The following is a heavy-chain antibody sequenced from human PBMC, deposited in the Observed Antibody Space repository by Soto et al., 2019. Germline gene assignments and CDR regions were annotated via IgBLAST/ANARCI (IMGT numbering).Heavy chain of an antibody. V-gene: IGHV3-23*05. CDR1: GLPHSNFA. D-gene: IGHD2-21*01. CDR3: AKDAVYNDGLWLMDH. Sequence: QPSGSLRLSCTASGLPHSNFAMMWVRQAPGKGLECVSGIYGSGRGIEYADSVKGRFTISRDNSKNTVYLQMTDLRADDTAVYYCAKDAVYNDGLWLMDHWGQGTQVTVSS. CDR2: IYGSGRGI. J-gene: IGHJ4*02.